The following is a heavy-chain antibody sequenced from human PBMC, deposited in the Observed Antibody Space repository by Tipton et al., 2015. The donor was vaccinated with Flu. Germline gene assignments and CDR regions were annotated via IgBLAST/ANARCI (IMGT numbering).Heavy chain of an antibody. D-gene: IGHD3-9*01. CDR3: SRDDSYYDILTGSVSYWYFDL. Sequence: QLVQSGAEVKKPGASVKVSCKASGYTFTGYYMHWVRQAPGQGLEWMGRINPNSGGTNYAQKFQGRVTMTRDTSISTAYMELSRLRSDDTAVYYCSRDDSYYDILTGSVSYWYFDLWGRGTLVTVSS. V-gene: IGHV1-2*06. CDR2: INPNSGGT. J-gene: IGHJ2*01. CDR1: GYTFTGYY.